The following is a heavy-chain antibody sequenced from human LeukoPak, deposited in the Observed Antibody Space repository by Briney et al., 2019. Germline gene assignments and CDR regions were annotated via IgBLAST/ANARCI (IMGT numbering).Heavy chain of an antibody. CDR3: ARAHGGYYPILDY. CDR1: GGSFSGYY. J-gene: IGHJ4*02. V-gene: IGHV4-34*01. CDR2: INHSGST. Sequence: SETLSLTCAVYGGSFSGYYWSWIRQPPGKGLEWIGEINHSGSTNYNPSLKSRVTISVDTSKNQFSLKLSSVTAADTAVYYCARAHGGYYPILDYWGQGTLVTVSS. D-gene: IGHD3-22*01.